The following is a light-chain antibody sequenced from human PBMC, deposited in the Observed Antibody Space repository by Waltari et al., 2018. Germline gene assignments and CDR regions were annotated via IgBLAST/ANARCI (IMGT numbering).Light chain of an antibody. CDR1: DLRDKT. CDR3: QVWDGDADHPV. CDR2: DDT. V-gene: IGLV3-21*03. Sequence: YELTQPPSVSVAPGKTAKTSSGGHDLRDKTVPGYQPNPGQAPVLVIYDDTVRPSGIPKRISGSDTATLTIARVEAGDEAVYYCQVWDGDADHPVFGGGTKLTVL. J-gene: IGLJ2*01.